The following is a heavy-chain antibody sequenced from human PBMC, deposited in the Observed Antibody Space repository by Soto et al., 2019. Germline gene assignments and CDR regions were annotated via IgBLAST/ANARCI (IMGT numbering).Heavy chain of an antibody. J-gene: IGHJ4*02. CDR2: IWYDGSNK. D-gene: IGHD2-15*01. V-gene: IGHV3-33*03. CDR3: SRWGCSGSNCNLNQRSFDL. CDR1: GFIFNEYG. Sequence: QVQLVESGGGVVQPGRSLRLSCAASGFIFNEYGMHWVRQAPGKGLEWVAVIWYDGSNKYYADSVKGRFTLTRDNSKNTMSLQMNSLTVEDTAVYYCSRWGCSGSNCNLNQRSFDLWGQGTLVTVSS.